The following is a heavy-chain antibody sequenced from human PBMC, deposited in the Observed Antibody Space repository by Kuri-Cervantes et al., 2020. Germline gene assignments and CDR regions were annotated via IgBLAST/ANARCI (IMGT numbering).Heavy chain of an antibody. CDR2: INPSGGNT. J-gene: IGHJ4*02. V-gene: IGHV1-46*01. D-gene: IGHD4-17*01. CDR1: GYTFTSYY. CDR3: ARERRDYGMDY. Sequence: ASVKVSCKASGYTFTSYYMHWVRQAPGQGLEWMGIINPSGGNTSYAQKFEGRVTMTRDPSTAFMELSSLTSEDTAVYYCARERRDYGMDYWGQGTLVTVSS.